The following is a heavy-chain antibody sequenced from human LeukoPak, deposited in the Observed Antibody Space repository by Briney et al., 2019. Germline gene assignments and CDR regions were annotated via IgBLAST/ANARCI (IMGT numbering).Heavy chain of an antibody. CDR2: IKSKTDGGTT. Sequence: GGPLTLPCGAWGFLLRNARVLGPPRPRGGGGEWVGGIKSKTDGGTTDYAAPVKSRFTISRDDSKNTLYLQMNSLKTEDTAVYYCTTDTDFWSGYPDYWGQGTLVTVSS. D-gene: IGHD3-3*01. J-gene: IGHJ4*02. V-gene: IGHV3-15*07. CDR3: TTDTDFWSGYPDY. CDR1: GFLLRNAR.